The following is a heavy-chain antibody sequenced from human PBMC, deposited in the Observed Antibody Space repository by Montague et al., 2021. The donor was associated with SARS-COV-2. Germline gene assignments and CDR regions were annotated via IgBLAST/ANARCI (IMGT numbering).Heavy chain of an antibody. J-gene: IGHJ6*02. CDR3: ARVGVGTMVRGVIPAYYYGMDV. Sequence: SETLSLTCDVYGGSFSRYFWSWIRQPAGKGLEWIGRIYTSGSTNYNPSLKSRVTISVDTSKNQFSLKLSSVTAADTAVYYCARVGVGTMVRGVIPAYYYGMDVWGQGTTVTVSS. D-gene: IGHD3-10*01. V-gene: IGHV4-59*10. CDR2: IYTSGST. CDR1: GGSFSRYF.